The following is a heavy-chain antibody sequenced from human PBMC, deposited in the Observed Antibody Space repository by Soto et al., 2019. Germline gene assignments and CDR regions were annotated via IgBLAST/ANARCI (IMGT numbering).Heavy chain of an antibody. CDR2: IYYSGST. Sequence: SETLSLTCTVSGGSISSSSYYWGWIRQPPGKGLEWIGSIYYSGSTYYNPSLKSRVTISVDTSKNQFSLKLSSVTAADTAVYYCARRIVVVVAANDYFDYWGHGTLVTVSS. CDR3: ARRIVVVVAANDYFDY. V-gene: IGHV4-39*01. D-gene: IGHD2-15*01. CDR1: GGSISSSSYY. J-gene: IGHJ4*01.